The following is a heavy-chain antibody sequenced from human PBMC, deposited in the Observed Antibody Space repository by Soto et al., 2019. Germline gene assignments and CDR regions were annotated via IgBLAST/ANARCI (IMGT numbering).Heavy chain of an antibody. D-gene: IGHD1-26*01. J-gene: IGHJ4*02. CDR1: GYTFTSYA. CDR3: ARGGGSYYYYFDY. Sequence: GASVKVSCKASGYTFTSYAMHWVRQAPGQRLEWMGWINAGNGNTKYSQKFQGRVTITRDTSASTAYMELSSLRSGDTAVYYCARGGGSYYYYFDYWGLGTLVTVSS. CDR2: INAGNGNT. V-gene: IGHV1-3*01.